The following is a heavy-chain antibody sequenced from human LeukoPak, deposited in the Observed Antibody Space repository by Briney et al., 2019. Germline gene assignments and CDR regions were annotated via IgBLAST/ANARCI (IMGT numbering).Heavy chain of an antibody. CDR3: ARDKARFHDYGDYGDY. J-gene: IGHJ4*02. D-gene: IGHD4-17*01. CDR2: ISTYNGNT. Sequence: ASVKVSCKASGYTFINYDFSWVRQAPGQGLEWMGWISTYNGNTNYAQKLQGRVTMTTDTSTSTAYMELRSLRSDDTAVYYCARDKARFHDYGDYGDYWGQGTLVTVSS. V-gene: IGHV1-18*01. CDR1: GYTFINYD.